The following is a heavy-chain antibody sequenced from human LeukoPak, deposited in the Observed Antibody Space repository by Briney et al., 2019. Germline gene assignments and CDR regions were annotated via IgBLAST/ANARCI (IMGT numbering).Heavy chain of an antibody. J-gene: IGHJ4*02. CDR2: IYYSGST. D-gene: IGHD3-3*01. CDR1: GGSISSGDYY. Sequence: SQTLSLTSTVSGGSISSGDYYWRWLRQPPGKGLEWIGYIYYSGSTYYNPSLKSRVTISVDTSKNQFSLKLSSVTAADTAVYYCARVDFWSGYSPFDYWGQGTLVTVSS. V-gene: IGHV4-30-4*08. CDR3: ARVDFWSGYSPFDY.